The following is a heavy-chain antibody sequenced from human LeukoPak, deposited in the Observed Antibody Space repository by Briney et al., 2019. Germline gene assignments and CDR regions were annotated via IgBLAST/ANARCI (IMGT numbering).Heavy chain of an antibody. Sequence: GESLKISCKGSGYRFTSYWIGWVRQMPGKGLEWMGNIYPGDPDTRNRPSFQGQVTTSADKSIRTAYLQWSSLKASDTAMDYCARLVDGYFDYWGQGTLVTVSS. CDR1: GYRFTSYW. J-gene: IGHJ4*02. CDR2: IYPGDPDT. V-gene: IGHV5-51*01. CDR3: ARLVDGYFDY. D-gene: IGHD1-26*01.